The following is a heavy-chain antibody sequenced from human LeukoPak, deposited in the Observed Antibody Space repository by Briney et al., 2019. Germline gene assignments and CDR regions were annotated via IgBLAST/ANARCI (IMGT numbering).Heavy chain of an antibody. CDR2: ISSSSSYI. D-gene: IGHD3-16*02. CDR3: AGALRLGELSSLDY. V-gene: IGHV3-21*01. J-gene: IGHJ4*02. Sequence: GGSLRLSCAASGFTFNSYSMNWVRQAPGKGLEWVSSISSSSSYIYYADSVKGRFTISRDNAKNSLYLQMSSLRAEDTAVYYCAGALRLGELSSLDYWGQGTLVTVSS. CDR1: GFTFNSYS.